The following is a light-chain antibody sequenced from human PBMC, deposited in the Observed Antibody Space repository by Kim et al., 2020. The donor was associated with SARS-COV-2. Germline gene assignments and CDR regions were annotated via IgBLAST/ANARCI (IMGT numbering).Light chain of an antibody. CDR1: QNVDIY. CDR2: DAS. V-gene: IGKV3-11*01. J-gene: IGKJ4*01. CDR3: QQRRNWPPLT. Sequence: TVLTQSPATLSLSPGERATLSCRASQNVDIYLAWYQQKPGQAPRLLIYDASNRATGIPARFSGSGSGTEFTLTISSLEPEDFAVYYCQQRRNWPPLTFGGGTKLEIK.